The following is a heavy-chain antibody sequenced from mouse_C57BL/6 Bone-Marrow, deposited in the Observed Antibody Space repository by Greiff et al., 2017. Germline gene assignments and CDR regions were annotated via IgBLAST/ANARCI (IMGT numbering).Heavy chain of an antibody. Sequence: DVQLQESGPVLVKPGASVKMSCKASGYTFTDYYMNWVKQSHGKSLEWIGVINPYNGGTSYNQKFKGKATLTVDKSSSTAYMELNSLTSEDSAVYYCARTALGFDYWGQGTTLTVSS. CDR1: GYTFTDYY. CDR3: ARTALGFDY. D-gene: IGHD1-2*01. V-gene: IGHV1-19*01. CDR2: INPYNGGT. J-gene: IGHJ2*01.